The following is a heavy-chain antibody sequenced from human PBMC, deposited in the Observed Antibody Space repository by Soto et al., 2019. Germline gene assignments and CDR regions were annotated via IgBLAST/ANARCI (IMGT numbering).Heavy chain of an antibody. V-gene: IGHV4-31*03. J-gene: IGHJ4*02. CDR2: IYYSGST. CDR3: AGARAAAGTGGDY. CDR1: VGAISSGGYY. Sequence: QVQLQESGPGLVKPSQTLSLTCTVSVGAISSGGYYWSWIRQHPGKGLEWIGYIYYSGSTYYNPSLDRRATTAVDTPKSQCSQKLRSVTAADTAVYYGAGARAAAGTGGDYWGQGTMVTVSS. D-gene: IGHD6-13*01.